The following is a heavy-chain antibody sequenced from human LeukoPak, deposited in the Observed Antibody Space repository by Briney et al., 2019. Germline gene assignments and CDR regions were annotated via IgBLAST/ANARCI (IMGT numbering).Heavy chain of an antibody. CDR2: IYHSGST. J-gene: IGHJ5*02. Sequence: SETLSLTCTVSGYSISSGYYWGWIRQPPGKGLEWIGSIYHSGSTYYNPSLKSRVTISVDTSKNQFSLKLSSVTAADTAVYYCARGGLLRSVTMGGNWFDPWGQGTLVTVSS. CDR1: GYSISSGYY. CDR3: ARGGLLRSVTMGGNWFDP. V-gene: IGHV4-38-2*02. D-gene: IGHD4-17*01.